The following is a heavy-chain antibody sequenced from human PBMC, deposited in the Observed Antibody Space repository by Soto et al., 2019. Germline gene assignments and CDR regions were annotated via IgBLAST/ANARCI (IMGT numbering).Heavy chain of an antibody. Sequence: SETLSLTCTVSGGSISSSSYYWGWIRQPPGKGLEWIGSIYYSGSTYYNPSLKSRVTISVDTSKNQFSLKLSSVTAADTAVYYCANSGGGIDWFDPWGQGTLVTVSS. CDR3: ANSGGGIDWFDP. D-gene: IGHD3-16*01. CDR2: IYYSGST. J-gene: IGHJ5*02. V-gene: IGHV4-39*01. CDR1: GGSISSSSYY.